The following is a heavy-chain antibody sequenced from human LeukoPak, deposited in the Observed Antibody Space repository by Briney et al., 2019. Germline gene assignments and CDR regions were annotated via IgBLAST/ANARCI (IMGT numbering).Heavy chain of an antibody. CDR1: GYTFTGYY. CDR3: ARAALNSGSSSFDY. V-gene: IGHV1-2*06. J-gene: IGHJ4*02. D-gene: IGHD1-26*01. Sequence: ASVKVSCKASGYTFTGYYIHWVRQTPGQGLEWMGRINPNSGGTNYAQKFQGRVTMTRDTSISTAYMELSRLRSDDTAVYYCARAALNSGSSSFDYWGQGTLVTVSS. CDR2: INPNSGGT.